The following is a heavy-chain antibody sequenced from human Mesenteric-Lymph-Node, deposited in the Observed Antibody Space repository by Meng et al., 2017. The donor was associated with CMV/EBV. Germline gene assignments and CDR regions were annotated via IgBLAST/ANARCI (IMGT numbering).Heavy chain of an antibody. V-gene: IGHV3-53*01. CDR1: GFTLENYG. J-gene: IGHJ4*02. CDR3: ARGLTGVPAAIPY. CDR2: IYSGGST. Sequence: GESLKISCAASGFTLENYGMSWVRQAPGKGLEWVSVIYSGGSTYYADSVKGRFTISRDNSKNTLYLQMNSLRAEDTAVYYCARGLTGVPAAIPYWGQGTLVTVSS. D-gene: IGHD2-2*01.